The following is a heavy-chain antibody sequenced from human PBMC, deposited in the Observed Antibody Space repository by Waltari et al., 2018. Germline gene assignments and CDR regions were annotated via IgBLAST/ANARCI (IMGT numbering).Heavy chain of an antibody. CDR1: GYTFTSYD. CDR2: MNPNSGNT. Sequence: QVQLVQSGAEVKKPGASVTVSCKASGYTFTSYDITWVRQATGQGLEWMGWMNPNSGNTGYAQKFQGRVTITRNTSISTAYMELSSLRSEDTAVYYCAREPLQGATPFDYWGQGTLVTVSS. J-gene: IGHJ4*02. V-gene: IGHV1-8*03. D-gene: IGHD1-26*01. CDR3: AREPLQGATPFDY.